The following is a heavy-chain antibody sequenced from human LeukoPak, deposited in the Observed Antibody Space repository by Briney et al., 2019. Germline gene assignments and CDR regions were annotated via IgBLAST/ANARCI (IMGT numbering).Heavy chain of an antibody. CDR2: INPSGGST. J-gene: IGHJ5*02. CDR3: ARGENYDILTGYYMRPDTWFDP. CDR1: GYTFTSYY. V-gene: IGHV1-46*01. D-gene: IGHD3-9*01. Sequence: PVASVEVSCKASGYTFTSYYMHWVRQAPGQGLEWMGIINPSGGSTSYAHKFQGRVTMTRDTSTSTVYMELSSLRSEDTAVYYCARGENYDILTGYYMRPDTWFDPWGQGTLVTVSS.